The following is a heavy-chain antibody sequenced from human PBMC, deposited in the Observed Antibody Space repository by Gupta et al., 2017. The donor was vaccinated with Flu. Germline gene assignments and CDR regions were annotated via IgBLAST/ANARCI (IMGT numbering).Heavy chain of an antibody. J-gene: IGHJ4*02. V-gene: IGHV3-23*01. Sequence: EVQLLESGGGLVQPGGSLRLSCAASGFTFRNYAMSWVRQAPGKGLEWVSTFSGRDSSTYYADSVKGRFTISRDNSKNTLYLQMNSLRADDTAVYYCAKDHYVRNSGNYWSYFDYWGQGTLVTVSS. D-gene: IGHD1-26*01. CDR2: FSGRDSST. CDR1: GFTFRNYA. CDR3: AKDHYVRNSGNYWSYFDY.